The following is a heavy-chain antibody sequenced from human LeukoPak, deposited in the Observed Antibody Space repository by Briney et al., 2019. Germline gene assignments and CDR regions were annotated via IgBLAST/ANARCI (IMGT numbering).Heavy chain of an antibody. J-gene: IGHJ5*02. D-gene: IGHD3-10*01. CDR3: ARDGSGSYYKNWFGP. V-gene: IGHV1-2*02. CDR1: GYTFTGYY. CDR2: INPNSGGT. Sequence: GASVKVSCKASGYTFTGYYMHWVRQAPGQGLEWMGWINPNSGGTNYAQKFQGRVTMTRDTSISTAYMELSRLRSDDTAVYYCARDGSGSYYKNWFGPWGQGTLVTVSS.